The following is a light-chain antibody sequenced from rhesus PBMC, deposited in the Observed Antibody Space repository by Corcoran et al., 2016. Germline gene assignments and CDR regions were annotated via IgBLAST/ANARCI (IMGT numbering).Light chain of an antibody. J-gene: IGKJ4*01. Sequence: DIQMTQSPSSLSASVGDRVTITCRTSENVNNYLNWYQQKPGKAPKLLIYKASTLQSGVPSRFSGSGSGTDYTLPLSSLQSEDVATYYYQHNSGTPLTFGGGTKVEVK. CDR2: KAS. CDR1: ENVNNY. CDR3: QHNSGTPLT. V-gene: IGKV1-74*01.